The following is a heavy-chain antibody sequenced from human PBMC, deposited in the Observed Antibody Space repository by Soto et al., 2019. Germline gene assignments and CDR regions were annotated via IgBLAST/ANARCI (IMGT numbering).Heavy chain of an antibody. CDR2: ISGSCGST. CDR3: AKDTTSDFGDSATSRYNWFAP. D-gene: IGHD4-17*01. Sequence: GGSLRLSCAASGFTFSSYAMSWVRQAPGEGLEWVSTISGSCGSTYYADSVKGRFTISRDNSKNTLYLQMDSLRAEDTAVYYCAKDTTSDFGDSATSRYNWFAPWGQGTLVTVSS. J-gene: IGHJ5*02. CDR1: GFTFSSYA. V-gene: IGHV3-23*01.